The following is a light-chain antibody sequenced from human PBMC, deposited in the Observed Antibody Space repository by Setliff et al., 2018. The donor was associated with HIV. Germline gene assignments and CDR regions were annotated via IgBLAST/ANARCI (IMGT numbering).Light chain of an antibody. J-gene: IGKJ4*01. CDR3: QQYTTWPFT. Sequence: EITMTQSPGTLSVSPGERPTLSCRTGQSVSNNVAWNQQKPGQAPRLLIYGASNRATAIPPRFSGSGSLTDFTLTISSLQSEDFAVYSCQQYTTWPFTFGGGTKVDTK. CDR1: QSVSNN. V-gene: IGKV3-15*01. CDR2: GAS.